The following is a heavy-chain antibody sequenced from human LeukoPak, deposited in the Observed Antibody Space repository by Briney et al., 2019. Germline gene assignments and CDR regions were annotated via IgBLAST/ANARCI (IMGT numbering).Heavy chain of an antibody. CDR1: GGPISSSSYY. CDR3: AREVYYYDSSGFYYSGGFGY. CDR2: IYYSGST. V-gene: IGHV4-39*07. Sequence: SETLSLTCTVSGGPISSSSYYWGWIRQPPGKGLEWIGSIYYSGSTYYNPSLKSRVTISVDTSKNQFSLKLSSVTAEDTAVYYCAREVYYYDSSGFYYSGGFGYWGQGTLLTVSS. D-gene: IGHD3-22*01. J-gene: IGHJ4*02.